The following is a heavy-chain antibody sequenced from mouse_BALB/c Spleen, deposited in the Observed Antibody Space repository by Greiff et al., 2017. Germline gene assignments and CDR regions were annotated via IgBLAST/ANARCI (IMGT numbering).Heavy chain of an antibody. CDR1: GYAFSSYW. CDR2: IYPGDGDT. CDR3: ARRGYYYGSSYEAWFAY. V-gene: IGHV1-80*01. J-gene: IGHJ3*01. D-gene: IGHD1-1*01. Sequence: VQLQQSGAELVRPGSSVKISCKASGYAFSSYWMNWVKQGPGQGLEWIGQIYPGDGDTNYNGKFKGKATLTADKSSSTAYMQLSSLTSEDSAVYFCARRGYYYGSSYEAWFAYWGQGTLVTVSA.